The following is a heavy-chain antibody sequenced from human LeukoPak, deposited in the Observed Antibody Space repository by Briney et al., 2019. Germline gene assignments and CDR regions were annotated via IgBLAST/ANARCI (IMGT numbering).Heavy chain of an antibody. J-gene: IGHJ4*02. CDR2: IYYSGST. CDR3: ARVSQLLHFDY. D-gene: IGHD2-2*01. CDR1: GGSISSYY. Sequence: PSETLSLTCTVSGGSISSYYWSWIRQPPGKGLEWIGYIYYSGSTNYNPSLKSRVTISVDTSKNQFSLKLSSVTAADTAVYYCARVSQLLHFDYWGQGTLVTVSS. V-gene: IGHV4-59*08.